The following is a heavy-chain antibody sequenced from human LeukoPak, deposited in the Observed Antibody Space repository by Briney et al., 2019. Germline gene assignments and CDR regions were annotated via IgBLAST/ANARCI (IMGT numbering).Heavy chain of an antibody. V-gene: IGHV4-59*01. CDR3: ARAQYGACNAFDI. D-gene: IGHD2-8*01. J-gene: IGHJ3*02. Sequence: SETLSLTCTVSGGSISSYYWSWIRQPPGKGLEWIGYIYYSGSTNYNPSLKSRVTISVDTSKNQFSLKLSSVTAADTAVYYCARAQYGACNAFDIWGQGTMVTVSS. CDR2: IYYSGST. CDR1: GGSISSYY.